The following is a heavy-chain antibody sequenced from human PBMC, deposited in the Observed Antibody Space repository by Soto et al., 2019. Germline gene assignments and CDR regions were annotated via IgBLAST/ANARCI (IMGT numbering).Heavy chain of an antibody. Sequence: PGGSLRLSCAASGFTFNSYSMNWVRHAPGKGLERVSSISSSSSYIYYADSVKGRFTISRDNAKTSLYLQMNSLRDEDTAVYYCARSDDGWSGPYYYGMDVWRQGTRVTVSS. D-gene: IGHD3-3*01. J-gene: IGHJ6*02. V-gene: IGHV3-21*06. CDR3: ARSDDGWSGPYYYGMDV. CDR2: ISSSSSYI. CDR1: GFTFNSYS.